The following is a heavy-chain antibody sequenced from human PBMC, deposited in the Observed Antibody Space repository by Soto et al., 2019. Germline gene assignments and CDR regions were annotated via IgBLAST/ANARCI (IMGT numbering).Heavy chain of an antibody. CDR3: GGGYSRGTYNYSDMDV. CDR2: IIPLLDIT. J-gene: IGHJ6*02. Sequence: QVQLVQSGTEVKKPGSSVKVSCKASGGTFSSYTINWVRQAPGQGLEWMGRIIPLLDITHYAQKFQGRVTIMADKSTGTAYMEVTRLRSEDTAVYYCGGGYSRGTYNYSDMDVWGHGTTVTVSS. D-gene: IGHD5-12*01. V-gene: IGHV1-69*02. CDR1: GGTFSSYT.